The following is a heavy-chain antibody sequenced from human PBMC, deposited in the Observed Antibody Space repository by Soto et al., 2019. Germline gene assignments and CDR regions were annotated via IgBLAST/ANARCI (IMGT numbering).Heavy chain of an antibody. D-gene: IGHD3-3*01. V-gene: IGHV3-11*01. CDR2: ISSSGSTI. CDR3: AREENDFWSGYSAYYYYYMDV. J-gene: IGHJ6*03. CDR1: GFTFSDYY. Sequence: GGSLRLSCAASGFTFSDYYMSWIRQAPGKGLEWVSYISSSGSTIYYADSVKGRFTISRDNAKNSLYLQMNSLRAEDTAVYYCAREENDFWSGYSAYYYYYMDVWGKGTTVTVSS.